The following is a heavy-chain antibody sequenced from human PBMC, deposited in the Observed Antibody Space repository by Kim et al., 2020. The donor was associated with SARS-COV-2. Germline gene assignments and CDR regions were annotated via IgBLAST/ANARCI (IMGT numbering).Heavy chain of an antibody. CDR2: IYYSGST. Sequence: SETLSLTCTVSGGSISSSSYYWGWIRQPPGKGLEWIGSIYYSGSTYYNPSLKSRVTISVDTSKNKFSLKLSSVTAADTAVYYCARHLRGGIVVAAGYYVDYWGQGTLVTVSS. J-gene: IGHJ4*02. CDR1: GGSISSSSYY. CDR3: ARHLRGGIVVAAGYYVDY. V-gene: IGHV4-39*01. D-gene: IGHD6-19*01.